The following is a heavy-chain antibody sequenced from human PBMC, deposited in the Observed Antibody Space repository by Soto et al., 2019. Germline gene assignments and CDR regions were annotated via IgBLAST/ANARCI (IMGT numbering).Heavy chain of an antibody. CDR1: GFTVSSKY. D-gene: IGHD2-15*01. V-gene: IGHV3-66*01. CDR3: ARDDVLCAGGRCYGVPLDV. Sequence: EVQLVESGGGLVQPGGSLRLSCAASGFTVSSKYMSWVRQAPGKGLEWVSLIQSGGPTYYADCVKGRFTISRDTSENTVHLQMDSLRAEDTAVYYCARDDVLCAGGRCYGVPLDVWGKGNTVTVSS. J-gene: IGHJ6*03. CDR2: IQSGGPT.